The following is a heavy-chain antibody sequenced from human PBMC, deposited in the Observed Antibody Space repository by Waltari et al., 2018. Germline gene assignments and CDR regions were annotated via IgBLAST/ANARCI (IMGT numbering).Heavy chain of an antibody. CDR3: ARRAVSLNCTNGVCSLPRGWFDP. CDR2: IYPGDSDT. J-gene: IGHJ5*02. CDR1: GYSFTSYW. Sequence: AEVKKPGESLKISCKGSGYSFTSYWIGWVRQMPGKGLEWMGIIYPGDSDTRYSPSFQGQVTISADKSISTAYLQWSSLKASDTAMYYCARRAVSLNCTNGVCSLPRGWFDPWGQGTLVTVSS. D-gene: IGHD2-8*01. V-gene: IGHV5-51*01.